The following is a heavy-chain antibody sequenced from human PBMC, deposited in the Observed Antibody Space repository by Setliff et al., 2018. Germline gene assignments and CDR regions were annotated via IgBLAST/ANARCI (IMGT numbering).Heavy chain of an antibody. CDR3: ARDGGEY. J-gene: IGHJ4*02. Sequence: GGSLRLSCAASGFTFSDAWMSWVRQAPGKGLEWVANIKQDGSEKYYVDSVKGRFTISRDNAKNSLFLQMNSLRAEDTAVYYCARDGGEYWGQGTLVTVSS. CDR1: GFTFSDAW. CDR2: IKQDGSEK. D-gene: IGHD3-16*01. V-gene: IGHV3-7*01.